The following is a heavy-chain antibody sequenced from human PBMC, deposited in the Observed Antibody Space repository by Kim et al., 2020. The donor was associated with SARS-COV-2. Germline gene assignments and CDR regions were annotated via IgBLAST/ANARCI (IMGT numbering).Heavy chain of an antibody. V-gene: IGHV3-9*01. Sequence: GGSLRLSCAASGFTFDDYAMHWVRQAPGKGLEWVSGISWNSGSIGYADSVKGRFTISRDNAKNSLYLQMNSLRAEDTALYYCAKDITGCSGGSCYPEGVLDPWGQGTLVTVSS. D-gene: IGHD2-15*01. J-gene: IGHJ5*02. CDR3: AKDITGCSGGSCYPEGVLDP. CDR2: ISWNSGSI. CDR1: GFTFDDYA.